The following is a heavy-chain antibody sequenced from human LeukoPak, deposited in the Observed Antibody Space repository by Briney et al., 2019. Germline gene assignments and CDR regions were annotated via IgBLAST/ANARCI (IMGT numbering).Heavy chain of an antibody. Sequence: ASVKVSCKASGYTFTSYGISWVRQAPGQGLEWMGRINPNSGGTNYAQKFQGRVTMTRDTSISTAYMELSRLRSDDTAVYYCARDFERPDYWGQGTLVTVSS. V-gene: IGHV1-2*06. CDR2: INPNSGGT. CDR3: ARDFERPDY. CDR1: GYTFTSYG. J-gene: IGHJ4*02.